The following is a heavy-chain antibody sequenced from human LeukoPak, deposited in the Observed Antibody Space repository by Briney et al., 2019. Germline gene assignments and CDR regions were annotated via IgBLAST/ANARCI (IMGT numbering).Heavy chain of an antibody. CDR3: ASFGTDY. CDR2: ISSSSTI. CDR1: GFTFSSYS. Sequence: GGSLRLSCAASGFTFSSYSMNWVRQAPGKGPEWVSYISSSSTIYYADSVKGRFTISRDNAKNSLYLQMNSLRAEDTAVYYCASFGTDYWGQGTLVTVSS. J-gene: IGHJ4*02. V-gene: IGHV3-48*04. D-gene: IGHD1/OR15-1a*01.